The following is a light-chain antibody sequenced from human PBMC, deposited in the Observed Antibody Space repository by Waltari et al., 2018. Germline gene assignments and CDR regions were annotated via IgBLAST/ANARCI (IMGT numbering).Light chain of an antibody. CDR1: QGISSY. Sequence: IQLTQSPSSLSASVGDRVTITCRASQGISSYLAWYQQKPGKAPKLLLYAATTLQSGVPSRFRGSGSRTDFTRTISSLQPKDFATYYCQHHNGFPFTFGQGTRLQIK. V-gene: IGKV1-9*01. CDR2: AAT. CDR3: QHHNGFPFT. J-gene: IGKJ5*01.